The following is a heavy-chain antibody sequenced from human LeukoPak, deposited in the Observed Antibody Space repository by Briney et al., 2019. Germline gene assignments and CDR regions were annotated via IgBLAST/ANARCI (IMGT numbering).Heavy chain of an antibody. J-gene: IGHJ4*02. CDR3: TRADGWLHHSQYYFDY. D-gene: IGHD5-12*01. V-gene: IGHV1-69*04. Sequence: ASVKVSCKASGGTFSSYAISWVRQAPGQGLEWMGRIIPILGIANYAQKFQGRVTITADKSTSTAYMELSSLRSEDTAVYYCTRADGWLHHSQYYFDYWGQGTLVTVSS. CDR1: GGTFSSYA. CDR2: IIPILGIA.